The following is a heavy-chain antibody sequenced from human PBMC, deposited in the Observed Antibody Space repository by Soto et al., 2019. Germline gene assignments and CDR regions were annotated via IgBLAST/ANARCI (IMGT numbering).Heavy chain of an antibody. CDR2: VSSSSSYI. CDR3: GGAVAGPGAFDI. V-gene: IGHV3-21*01. D-gene: IGHD6-19*01. J-gene: IGHJ3*02. Sequence: EVQLLESGGGLVQPGGSLRLSCAASGFTFSSYAMSWVRQAPGKGLEWVSAVSSSSSYIYYADSVKGRFTISRDNAKNSLYLQMNSLRAEDTAVYYCGGAVAGPGAFDIWGQGTMVTVSS. CDR1: GFTFSSYA.